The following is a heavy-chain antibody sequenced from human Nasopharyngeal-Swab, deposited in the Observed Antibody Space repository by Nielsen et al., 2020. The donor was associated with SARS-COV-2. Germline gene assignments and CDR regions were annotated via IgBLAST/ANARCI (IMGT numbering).Heavy chain of an antibody. CDR3: ARKSTYYDFWSGYYSDYYYDYGMDV. V-gene: IGHV3-48*03. J-gene: IGHJ6*02. CDR2: ISSSGSTI. CDR1: GFTFSSYE. Sequence: GESLKISCAASGFTFSSYEMNWVRQAPGKGLEWVSYISSSGSTIYYADSVKGRFTISRDNAKNSLYLQMNSLRAEDTAIYYCARKSTYYDFWSGYYSDYYYDYGMDVWGQGTTVTVS. D-gene: IGHD3-3*01.